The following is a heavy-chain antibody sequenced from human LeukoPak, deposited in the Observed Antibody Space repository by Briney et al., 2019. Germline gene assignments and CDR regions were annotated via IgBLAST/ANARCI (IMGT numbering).Heavy chain of an antibody. D-gene: IGHD5-12*01. V-gene: IGHV3-30*14. Sequence: GGSLRLFCAASGFTFSSYAMHWVRHAPGKGLVGVAVISYDGSNKYYADSVKGRFTISRDNSKNTLYLQMGSLRAEDMAVYYCARDNSVGDSAWWFDPWGQGTLVTVSS. CDR1: GFTFSSYA. CDR2: ISYDGSNK. J-gene: IGHJ5*02. CDR3: ARDNSVGDSAWWFDP.